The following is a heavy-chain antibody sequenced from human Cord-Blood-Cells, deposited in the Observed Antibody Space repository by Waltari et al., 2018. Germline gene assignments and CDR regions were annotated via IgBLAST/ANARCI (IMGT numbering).Heavy chain of an antibody. CDR3: ARDRIAAAGTDGNWFDP. J-gene: IGHJ5*02. Sequence: QVQLVQSGAAVKKPGSSVKVSCQASGGTFSSYAISWVRQAPGKGLAWMGRIIPFCGTANYAQKCQGRVTITADKSTSTAYMELSSLRSEDTAVYYCARDRIAAAGTDGNWFDPWGQGTLVTVSS. CDR2: IIPFCGTA. CDR1: GGTFSSYA. V-gene: IGHV1-69*06. D-gene: IGHD6-13*01.